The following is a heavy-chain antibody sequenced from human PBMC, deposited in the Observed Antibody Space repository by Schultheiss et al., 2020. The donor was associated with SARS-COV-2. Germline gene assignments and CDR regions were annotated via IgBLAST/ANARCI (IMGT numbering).Heavy chain of an antibody. Sequence: LRLSCAVSGGSISSGGYSWSWIRQPPGKGLEWIGYIYHSGSTYYNPSLKSRVTISVDRSKNQFSLKLSSVTAADTAVYYCARVENYDSSGYYLQGGYYFDYWGQGTLVTVSS. CDR1: GGSISSGGYS. J-gene: IGHJ4*02. CDR3: ARVENYDSSGYYLQGGYYFDY. D-gene: IGHD3-22*01. CDR2: IYHSGST. V-gene: IGHV4-30-2*01.